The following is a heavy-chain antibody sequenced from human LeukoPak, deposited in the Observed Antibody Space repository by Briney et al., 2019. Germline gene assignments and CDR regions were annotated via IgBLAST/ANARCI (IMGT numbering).Heavy chain of an antibody. D-gene: IGHD2-15*01. CDR3: ARLGSNPNDYYYGMDV. Sequence: SETLSLTCTVSGGSISSSSYYWGWIRQPPGKGLEWIGSIYYSGSTYYNPSLKSRVTISVDTSKNQFSLKLSSVTAADTAVYYCARLGSNPNDYYYGMDVWGQGTTVTVSS. J-gene: IGHJ6*02. CDR1: GGSISSSSYY. V-gene: IGHV4-39*01. CDR2: IYYSGST.